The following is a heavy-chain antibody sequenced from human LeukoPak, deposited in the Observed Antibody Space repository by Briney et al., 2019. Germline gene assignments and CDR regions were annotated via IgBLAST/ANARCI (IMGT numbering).Heavy chain of an antibody. Sequence: PSQTLSLTCTVSGGSISSGGYYWSWIRQHPGKGLEWIGYIYYSGSTYYNPSLKSRVTISVDTSKSQFSLKLSSVTAADTAVYYCARDRRVLWFGIQYYYYGMDVWGQGTTVTVSS. J-gene: IGHJ6*02. D-gene: IGHD3-10*01. CDR3: ARDRRVLWFGIQYYYYGMDV. CDR1: GGSISSGGYY. CDR2: IYYSGST. V-gene: IGHV4-31*03.